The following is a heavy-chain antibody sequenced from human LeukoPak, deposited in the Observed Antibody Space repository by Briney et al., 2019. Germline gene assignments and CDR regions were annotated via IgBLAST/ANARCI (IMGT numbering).Heavy chain of an antibody. Sequence: SETLSLTCTVSGGSISSSSYYWGWIRQTPGKGLEWIGSIYYSGSTYYNPSLKSRVTISVDTSKNQFSLKLSSVTAADTAVYYCARAMAGPADAEYFDYWGQGTLVTVSS. J-gene: IGHJ4*02. D-gene: IGHD6-19*01. V-gene: IGHV4-39*07. CDR2: IYYSGST. CDR1: GGSISSSSYY. CDR3: ARAMAGPADAEYFDY.